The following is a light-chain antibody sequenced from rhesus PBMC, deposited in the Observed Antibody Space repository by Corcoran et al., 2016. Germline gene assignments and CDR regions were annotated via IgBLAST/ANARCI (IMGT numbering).Light chain of an antibody. CDR1: QGISRW. CDR2: DAS. J-gene: IGKJ2*01. Sequence: DIQMTQSPSSLSASVGDKVTITCRASQGISRWLAWYQQKPGTAPDLLIYDASSLQSGVPSRFSGSGYWTDYTLTLSRLQPEDFATYYCQQGYSPPYSFGQGTKVEIK. CDR3: QQGYSPPYS. V-gene: IGKV1-18*01.